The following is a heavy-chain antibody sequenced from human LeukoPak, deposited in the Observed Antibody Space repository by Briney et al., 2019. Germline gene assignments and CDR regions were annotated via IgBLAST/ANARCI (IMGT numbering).Heavy chain of an antibody. CDR3: ARAPLEKYYYDSSGYYYFDY. Sequence: GGSLRLSCAASGFTFSDYYMSWIRQAPGKGLEWVSYISSSGSTIYYADSVKGRFTISRDNAKNSLYLQMNSLRAEDTAVYYCARAPLEKYYYDSSGYYYFDYWGQGTLVTVSS. CDR1: GFTFSDYY. J-gene: IGHJ4*02. V-gene: IGHV3-11*01. D-gene: IGHD3-22*01. CDR2: ISSSGSTI.